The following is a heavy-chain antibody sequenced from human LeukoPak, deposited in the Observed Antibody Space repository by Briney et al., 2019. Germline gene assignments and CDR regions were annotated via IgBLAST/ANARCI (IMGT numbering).Heavy chain of an antibody. CDR1: GYTFTGYY. CDR3: ARTYYDFWSGYYTISYYYGMDV. CDR2: INPNSGGT. Sequence: ASVKVSCKASGYTFTGYYMHWVRQAPGQGLEWVGWINPNSGGTNYAQKFQGRVTMTRDTSISTAYMELSRLRSDDTAVYYCARTYYDFWSGYYTISYYYGMDVWGQGTTVTVSS. J-gene: IGHJ6*02. V-gene: IGHV1-2*02. D-gene: IGHD3-3*01.